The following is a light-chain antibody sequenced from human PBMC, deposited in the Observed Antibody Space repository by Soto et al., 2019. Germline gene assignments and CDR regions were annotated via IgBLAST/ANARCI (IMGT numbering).Light chain of an antibody. CDR3: QQYGSSSWT. CDR1: QSLSSSY. V-gene: IGKV3-20*01. J-gene: IGKJ1*01. Sequence: EIVLTQSPDTLSLSPGERATLSCRASQSLSSSYLAWYQHKPGQAPRLLIYGASSRATGIPDRFSGSGSGTDFTLSISRLEPEDFAVYYCQQYGSSSWTFGQGTKADIK. CDR2: GAS.